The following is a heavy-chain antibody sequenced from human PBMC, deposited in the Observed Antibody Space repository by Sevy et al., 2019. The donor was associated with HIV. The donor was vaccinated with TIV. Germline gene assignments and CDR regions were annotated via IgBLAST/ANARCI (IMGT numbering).Heavy chain of an antibody. CDR3: TRHRDHGSGINHKEGFDA. J-gene: IGHJ4*02. CDR1: GFIFSGSA. V-gene: IGHV3-73*01. Sequence: GGSLRLSCAASGFIFSGSAMHWVRQASGKGLEWIGHVRTKPNGYAKASAGSGEGRFTISRDDLKNTAYLHMNSMKTEDKAIYYCTRHRDHGSGINHKEGFDAWGQGTLVTVSS. D-gene: IGHD3-10*01. CDR2: VRTKPNGYAK.